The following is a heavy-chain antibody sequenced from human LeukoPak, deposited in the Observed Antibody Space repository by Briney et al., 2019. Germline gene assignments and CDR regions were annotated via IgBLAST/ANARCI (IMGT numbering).Heavy chain of an antibody. V-gene: IGHV3-7*03. CDR2: MNPDWREK. Sequence: PGGALRLSCAASGFTFSTNWMNWVRQAPGKGLEGVANMNPDWREKRYVDCVKGRFTISRDNAKNSLYLQMNSLRAEDTAVYYCANYIFGWGQGTLVTVSS. CDR1: GFTFSTNW. D-gene: IGHD3-16*01. J-gene: IGHJ4*02. CDR3: ANYIFG.